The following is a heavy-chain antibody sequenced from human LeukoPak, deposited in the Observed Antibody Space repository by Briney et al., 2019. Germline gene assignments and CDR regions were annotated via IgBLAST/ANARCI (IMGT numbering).Heavy chain of an antibody. D-gene: IGHD1-26*01. CDR1: GFTFSSYV. CDR3: TRGRRATHDY. V-gene: IGHV3-49*04. CDR2: IRSKAYGGTT. J-gene: IGHJ4*02. Sequence: PGGSLRLSCAASGFTFSSYVMHWVRQAPGKGLEWVGFIRSKAYGGTTEYAASVKGRFTISRDDSKSIAYLQMNSLKTEDTAVYYCTRGRRATHDYWGQGTLVTVSS.